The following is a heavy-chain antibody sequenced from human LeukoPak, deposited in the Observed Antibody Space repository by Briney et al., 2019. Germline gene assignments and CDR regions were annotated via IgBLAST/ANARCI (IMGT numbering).Heavy chain of an antibody. D-gene: IGHD4-4*01. Sequence: ASVKVSCKASGGTFSSYAISWVRQAPGQELEWMGRIIPILGIANYAQKFQGRVTITADKSTSTAYMELSSLRSEDTAVYYCASGGDDYSNDYFDYWGQGTLVTVSS. CDR2: IIPILGIA. CDR3: ASGGDDYSNDYFDY. V-gene: IGHV1-69*04. J-gene: IGHJ4*02. CDR1: GGTFSSYA.